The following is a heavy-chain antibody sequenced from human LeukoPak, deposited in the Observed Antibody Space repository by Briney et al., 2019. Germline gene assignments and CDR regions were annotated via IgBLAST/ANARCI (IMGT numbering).Heavy chain of an antibody. V-gene: IGHV1-2*02. CDR3: ARDGEYYDSSGYPDY. Sequence: ASVKVSCKASGYTFTGYYMHWVRQAPGQGLEWMGWINPNSGGTNYAQKFQGRVTMTTDTSTSTAYMELRSLRSDDTAVYYCARDGEYYDSSGYPDYWGQGTLVTVSS. J-gene: IGHJ4*02. CDR2: INPNSGGT. D-gene: IGHD3-22*01. CDR1: GYTFTGYY.